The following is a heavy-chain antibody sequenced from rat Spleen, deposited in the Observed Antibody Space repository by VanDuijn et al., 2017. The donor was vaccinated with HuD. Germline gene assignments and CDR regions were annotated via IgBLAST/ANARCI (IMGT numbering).Heavy chain of an antibody. CDR1: GFTFSNAA. CDR3: TATLLD. V-gene: IGHV10-5*01. Sequence: VQVVESGGGLVQPKESLKISCAASGFTFSNAAMYWVRQAPGKGLEWVARIRTKPNNYATYYADSVKGRFTISRDDSKSMVYLQMDNLKTEDTAMYYCTATLLDWGQGVMVTVSS. J-gene: IGHJ2*01. CDR2: IRTKPNNYAT. D-gene: IGHD1-1*01.